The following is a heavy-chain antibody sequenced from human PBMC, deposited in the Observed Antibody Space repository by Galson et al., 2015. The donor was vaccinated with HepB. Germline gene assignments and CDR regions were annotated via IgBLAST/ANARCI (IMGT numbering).Heavy chain of an antibody. CDR3: ARDEGGVGGNGDY. J-gene: IGHJ4*02. CDR1: GFTFSSYS. Sequence: SLRLSCAASGFTFSSYSMNWVRQAPGKGLEWVSSISSSSSYIYYADSVKGRFTISRDNAKNSLYLQMNSLRAEDTAVYYCARDEGGVGGNGDYWGQGTLVTVSS. CDR2: ISSSSSYI. D-gene: IGHD4-23*01. V-gene: IGHV3-21*01.